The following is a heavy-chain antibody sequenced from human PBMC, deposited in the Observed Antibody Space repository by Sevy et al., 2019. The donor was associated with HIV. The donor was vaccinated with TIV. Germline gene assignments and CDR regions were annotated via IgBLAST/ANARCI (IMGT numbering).Heavy chain of an antibody. CDR3: ARDNQLTGGAFDI. V-gene: IGHV3-21*01. CDR1: GFTFSSYS. J-gene: IGHJ3*02. CDR2: ISSSSSYI. Sequence: GGSLRLSCAASGFTFSSYSMNWVRQAPGKGLEWVSSISSSSSYIYYADSVKGRFTISRDNAKNSLYLQMNSLRAEDTAVYYCARDNQLTGGAFDIWGQGTMVTVSS. D-gene: IGHD2-8*02.